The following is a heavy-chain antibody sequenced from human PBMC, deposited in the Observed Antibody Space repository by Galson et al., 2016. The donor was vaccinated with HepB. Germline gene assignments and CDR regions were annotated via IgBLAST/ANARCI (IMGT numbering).Heavy chain of an antibody. V-gene: IGHV3-23*01. Sequence: SLRLSCAASGFVFSNFGLSWVRQAPGKGLEWVASISTRRTTYYSDSVQGRFTISRANSHNTLYLQMNGLRAEDTAVYYCAKERLVRRIFDHWGQGTLLTVSS. J-gene: IGHJ4*02. D-gene: IGHD1-1*01. CDR2: ISTRRTT. CDR3: AKERLVRRIFDH. CDR1: GFVFSNFG.